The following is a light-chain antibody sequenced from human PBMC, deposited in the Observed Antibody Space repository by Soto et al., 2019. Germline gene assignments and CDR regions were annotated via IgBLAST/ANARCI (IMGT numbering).Light chain of an antibody. CDR1: QNVLYSSNNKNY. CDR2: WAS. V-gene: IGKV4-1*01. J-gene: IGKJ4*01. Sequence: DIVMTQSPDSLAVSLGERATINCRSSQNVLYSSNNKNYLAWYQQKSGQPPKLLIYWASTRESGVPDRFSGSGSGTDFTLTISSLQAEDVAVYYCQQYYGNPLTFGGGTKVEIK. CDR3: QQYYGNPLT.